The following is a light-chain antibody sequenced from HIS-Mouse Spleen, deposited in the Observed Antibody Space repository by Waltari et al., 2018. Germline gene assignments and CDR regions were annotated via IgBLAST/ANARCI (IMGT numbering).Light chain of an antibody. V-gene: IGLV2-18*01. Sequence: QSALTQPPSVSGSPGQSVTISCTGTRSDVGRYNRFSWYQQPPGTAPKLMIYEVSNRPSGVPDRFSGSKSGNTASLTISGLQAEDEADYYCSLYTSSSTLVFGGGTKLTVL. CDR1: RSDVGRYNR. CDR3: SLYTSSSTLV. CDR2: EVS. J-gene: IGLJ2*01.